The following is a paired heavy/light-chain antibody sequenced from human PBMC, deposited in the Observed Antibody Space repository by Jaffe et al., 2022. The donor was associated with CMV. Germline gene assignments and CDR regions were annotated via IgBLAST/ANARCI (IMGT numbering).Light chain of an antibody. CDR1: QSILSSSNNKNY. J-gene: IGKJ2*01. CDR2: WAS. V-gene: IGKV4-1*01. CDR3: HQYYTFPYT. Sequence: DIVMTQSPDSLAVSLGERATINCKSSQSILSSSNNKNYLAWYQQKSGQPPKLLVSWASTRESGVPDRFTGSGSGTDFTLTIGSLQAEDAAVYYCHQYYTFPYTFGQGTKLEIK.
Heavy chain of an antibody. CDR2: HFTGLGT. CDR3: ARDRPGEDNAFDV. V-gene: IGHV3-66*01. CDR1: GFTVTTNT. Sequence: EVLLVESGGGLVQPGGSLRLLCAASGFTVTTNTMYWVRQAPGKGLEWVSVHFTGLGTKYADSVKGRFTVSRDDSKNILYLQMNSLRADDTAMYWCARDRPGEDNAFDVWGQGTMVIVSS. J-gene: IGHJ3*01. D-gene: IGHD7-27*01.